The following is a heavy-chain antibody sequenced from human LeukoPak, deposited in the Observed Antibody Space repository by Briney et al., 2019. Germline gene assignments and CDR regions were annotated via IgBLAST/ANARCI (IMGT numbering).Heavy chain of an antibody. D-gene: IGHD5-24*01. V-gene: IGHV4-39*07. CDR3: ARATGDGYNPHERVNRNPNWFDP. CDR1: GGSISSSSYY. CDR2: IYYSGST. J-gene: IGHJ5*02. Sequence: SETLSLTCTVSGGSISSSSYYWGWIRQPPGKGLEWIGSIYYSGSTYYNPSLKSRVTISVDTSKNQFSLKLSSVTAADTAVYYCARATGDGYNPHERVNRNPNWFDPWGQGTLVTVSS.